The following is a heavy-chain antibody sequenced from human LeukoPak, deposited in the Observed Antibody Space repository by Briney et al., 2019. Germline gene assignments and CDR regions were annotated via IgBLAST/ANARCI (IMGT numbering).Heavy chain of an antibody. J-gene: IGHJ4*02. CDR3: AKDFGGDYPDY. D-gene: IGHD4-17*01. Sequence: GGSLRLSCAASGFTFSSYGMHWVRQAPGKGLEWVAVISYDGSNKYYADSVKGRFTISRDNSKNTPYLQMNSLRAEDTAVYYCAKDFGGDYPDYWGQGTLVTVSS. CDR1: GFTFSSYG. CDR2: ISYDGSNK. V-gene: IGHV3-30*18.